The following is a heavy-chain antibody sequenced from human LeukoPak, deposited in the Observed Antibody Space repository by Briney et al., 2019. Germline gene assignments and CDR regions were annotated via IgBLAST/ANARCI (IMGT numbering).Heavy chain of an antibody. V-gene: IGHV1-69*04. J-gene: IGHJ3*02. D-gene: IGHD4/OR15-4a*01. CDR2: IIPVLGIP. CDR3: AREGSGTVLTVPWAFDI. Sequence: ASVKVSCKASGGTLSGYGITWVRQAPGQGLEWMGRIIPVLGIPNYAQKFQGRVTITADKSTSTAYMGLSSLRSEDTAVYYCAREGSGTVLTVPWAFDIWGQGTMATVSS. CDR1: GGTLSGYG.